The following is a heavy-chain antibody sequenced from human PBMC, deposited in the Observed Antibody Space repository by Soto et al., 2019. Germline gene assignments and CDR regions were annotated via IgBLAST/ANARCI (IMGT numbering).Heavy chain of an antibody. CDR2: ISGGRSGT. Sequence: EVQLLESGGGLVQPGGYLRLCCAASGFTFSTYAMSWVRQAPGKGLEWVSAISGGRSGTYYADSVRGRFTLSRDDSTNTLYLQMNSLRAEDTAIYYCAKGSLGYCSAAICYFFDFWGQGTLVTVSS. V-gene: IGHV3-23*01. J-gene: IGHJ4*02. CDR1: GFTFSTYA. D-gene: IGHD2-2*01. CDR3: AKGSLGYCSAAICYFFDF.